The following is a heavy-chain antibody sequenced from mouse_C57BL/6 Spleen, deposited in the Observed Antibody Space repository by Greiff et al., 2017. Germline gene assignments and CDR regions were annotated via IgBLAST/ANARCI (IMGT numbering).Heavy chain of an antibody. CDR3: AIYYGSSHYAMDY. V-gene: IGHV1-55*01. CDR1: GYTFTSYW. CDR2: IYPGSGST. Sequence: QVQLQQSGAELVKPGASVKMSCKASGYTFTSYWITWVKQRPGQGLEWIGDIYPGSGSTNYNEKFKSKATLTVDTSSSTAYMQLSSLTSEDSAVYYCAIYYGSSHYAMDYWGQGTSVTVSS. D-gene: IGHD1-1*01. J-gene: IGHJ4*01.